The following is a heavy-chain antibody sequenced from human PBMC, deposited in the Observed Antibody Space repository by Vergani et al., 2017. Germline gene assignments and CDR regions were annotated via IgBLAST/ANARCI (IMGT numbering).Heavy chain of an antibody. V-gene: IGHV3-48*04. CDR2: ISRSSSTI. D-gene: IGHD3-10*01. CDR1: GFTFSSYS. CDR3: ARDKDYYGSGSSFDC. J-gene: IGHJ4*02. Sequence: EVQLVESGGGLVQPGGSLRLSCAASGFTFSSYSMNWVRQAPGKGVEWVSYISRSSSTIYYADSVKGRFTIYRDNAKNSLYLQMNSLRAEDTAVYYCARDKDYYGSGSSFDCWGQGTLVTVSS.